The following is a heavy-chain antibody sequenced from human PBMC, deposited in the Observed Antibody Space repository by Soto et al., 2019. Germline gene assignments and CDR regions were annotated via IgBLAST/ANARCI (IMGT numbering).Heavy chain of an antibody. Sequence: EVQLVESGGGLVQPGGSLRLSCAASGFTFSSYEMNWVRQAPGKGLEWVSYISSSGSTIYYADSVKGRFTISRDNAKNSLYLQMNSLRAEDTAVYYCAREYYYGMDVWGQGTTVTVSS. V-gene: IGHV3-48*03. CDR3: AREYYYGMDV. CDR2: ISSSGSTI. J-gene: IGHJ6*02. CDR1: GFTFSSYE.